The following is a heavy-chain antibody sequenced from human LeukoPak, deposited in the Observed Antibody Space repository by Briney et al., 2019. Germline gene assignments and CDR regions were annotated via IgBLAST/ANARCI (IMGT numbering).Heavy chain of an antibody. D-gene: IGHD1-20*01. Sequence: GGSLRLPCAASGFTFSEIWMSWVRQAPGKGLEWVASMNQDGSERYYVDSVKGRFTISRDNPKNSLFLQMSSLRVEDTAVYYCARVNFGQGWFDPWGQGTLVTVSS. CDR2: MNQDGSER. CDR1: GFTFSEIW. V-gene: IGHV3-7*01. CDR3: ARVNFGQGWFDP. J-gene: IGHJ5*02.